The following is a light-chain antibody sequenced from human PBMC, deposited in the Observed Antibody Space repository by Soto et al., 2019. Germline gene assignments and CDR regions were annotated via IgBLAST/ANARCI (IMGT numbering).Light chain of an antibody. CDR1: SSDIGGYNS. Sequence: QSVLTQPPSASGSPGQSVTISCTGTSSDIGGYNSVSWYQQHPGKAPRLMIYEVSNRPSGVSNRFSGSKSGYTASLTISELQAEDEADYYCTSFTSSSTWVFGGGTKLTVL. CDR3: TSFTSSSTWV. CDR2: EVS. J-gene: IGLJ3*02. V-gene: IGLV2-14*01.